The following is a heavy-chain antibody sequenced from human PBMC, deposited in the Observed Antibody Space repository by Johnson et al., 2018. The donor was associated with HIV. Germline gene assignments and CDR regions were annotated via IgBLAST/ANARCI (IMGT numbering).Heavy chain of an antibody. D-gene: IGHD6-13*01. CDR1: GFTFSSYG. V-gene: IGHV3-30*02. CDR2: IRYDGSNR. J-gene: IGHJ3*02. CDR3: TTDQLQQLVHDAFDI. Sequence: QVQLVESGGGVVQPGRSLRLSCAASGFTFSSYGMHWVRQAPGKGLEWVAFIRYDGSNRYYADSVKGRFTISRDNSKNTLYLQMNSLKTEDTAVYYCTTDQLQQLVHDAFDIWGQGTMVTVSS.